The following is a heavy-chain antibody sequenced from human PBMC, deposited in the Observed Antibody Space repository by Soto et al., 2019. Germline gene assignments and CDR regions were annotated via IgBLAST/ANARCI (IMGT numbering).Heavy chain of an antibody. CDR3: ARGGPLGSYPGY. V-gene: IGHV1-46*01. CDR1: GYTFSSYY. J-gene: IGHJ4*02. Sequence: ASVKVSCKAYGYTFSSYYIHWVRQAPGQGLEWLGLINPSGGSTDYAQKFQGRVTMTRDTSTNTVYMELSSLRSGDSAIYYCARGGPLGSYPGYWGQGTLVTVSS. D-gene: IGHD1-26*01. CDR2: INPSGGST.